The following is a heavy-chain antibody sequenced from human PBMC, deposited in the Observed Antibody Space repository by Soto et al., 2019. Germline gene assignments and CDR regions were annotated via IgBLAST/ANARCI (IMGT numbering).Heavy chain of an antibody. D-gene: IGHD3-22*01. CDR3: AKVTGDYYYDSSGYYYGFDI. V-gene: IGHV3-23*01. J-gene: IGHJ3*02. Sequence: EAQLLESGGGLVQPGGSLRLSCAASGFTFSSYAMSWVRQAPGKGLEWVSAISGSGGSTYYADSVKGRFTISRDNSKNTLYLQMNSLRAEDTAVYYCAKVTGDYYYDSSGYYYGFDIWGQGTMVTVSS. CDR1: GFTFSSYA. CDR2: ISGSGGST.